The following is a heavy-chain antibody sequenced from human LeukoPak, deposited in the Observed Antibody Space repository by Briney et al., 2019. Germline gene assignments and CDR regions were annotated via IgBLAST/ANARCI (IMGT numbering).Heavy chain of an antibody. J-gene: IGHJ4*02. V-gene: IGHV1-18*01. CDR3: ARAVKYYYDSSGYDFDY. D-gene: IGHD3-22*01. CDR2: ISAYNGIT. Sequence: ASVKVSCKASGYTFTSYGISWVRQAPGQGLEWMGWISAYNGITNYAQKLQGRVTVTTDTSTSTAYMELRSLRSDDTAVYYCARAVKYYYDSSGYDFDYWGQGTLVTVSS. CDR1: GYTFTSYG.